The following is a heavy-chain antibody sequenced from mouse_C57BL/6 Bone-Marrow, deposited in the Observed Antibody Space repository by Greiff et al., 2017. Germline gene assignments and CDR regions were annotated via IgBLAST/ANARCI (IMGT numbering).Heavy chain of an antibody. D-gene: IGHD2-5*01. J-gene: IGHJ4*01. CDR2: IDPADSYT. CDR3: ERSSYSKYVYYYAMDY. V-gene: IGHV1-69*01. Sequence: VQLQQPGAELVMPGASVKLSCKASGYTFTSYWMHWVKQRPGQGLEWIGEIDPADSYTNYNQKFKGKATLTADKSSSTAYMQLSSLTSEDSAVYYCERSSYSKYVYYYAMDYWGQGTSVTVSS. CDR1: GYTFTSYW.